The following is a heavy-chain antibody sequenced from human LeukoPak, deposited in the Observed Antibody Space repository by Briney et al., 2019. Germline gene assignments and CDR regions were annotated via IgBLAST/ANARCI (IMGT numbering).Heavy chain of an antibody. J-gene: IGHJ5*02. CDR2: INPSGGT. D-gene: IGHD2-15*01. CDR3: ARDQRYCSGGSCYPGWFDP. Sequence: ASVKVSCKASGYTFTGYYMHWVRQAPGQGLEWMGWINPSGGTNYAQKFQGRVTMTRDTSISTAYMELSRLRSDDTAVYYCARDQRYCSGGSCYPGWFDPWGQGTLVTVSS. CDR1: GYTFTGYY. V-gene: IGHV1-2*02.